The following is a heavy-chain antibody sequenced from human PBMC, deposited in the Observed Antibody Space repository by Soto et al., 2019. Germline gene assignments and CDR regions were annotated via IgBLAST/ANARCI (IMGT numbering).Heavy chain of an antibody. Sequence: QLQLQESGPGLVKPSETLSLTCTVSGGSISSSSYYWGWIRQPPGKGLEWIGSIYYSGSTYCNPPLKSQVTISVVASKNQFSLKLSSVTAADTAVYYWAPLWFGEGNYWGQGTLVTVSS. CDR2: IYYSGST. V-gene: IGHV4-39*01. CDR3: APLWFGEGNY. CDR1: GGSISSSSYY. D-gene: IGHD3-10*01. J-gene: IGHJ4*02.